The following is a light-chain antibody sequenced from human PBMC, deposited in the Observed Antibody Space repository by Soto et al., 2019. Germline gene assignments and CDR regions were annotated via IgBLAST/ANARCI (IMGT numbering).Light chain of an antibody. CDR2: GNS. CDR3: QSYDSSLSGSE. CDR1: SSNIGAGYD. V-gene: IGLV1-40*01. Sequence: QSVLTQPPSVFGAPGQRVTISCTGSSSNIGAGYDVHWYQQLPGTAPKLLIYGNSNRPSGVPDRFSGSKSGTSASLAITGLQAEDEADYYCQSYDSSLSGSEFGGGTKLTVL. J-gene: IGLJ2*01.